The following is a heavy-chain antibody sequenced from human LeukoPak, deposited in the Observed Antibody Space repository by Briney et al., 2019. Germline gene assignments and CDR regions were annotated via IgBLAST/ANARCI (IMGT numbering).Heavy chain of an antibody. Sequence: GGSLRLSCAASGFTLSNYGMHWVRQAPWKGLEGVSAIDESGVKTYYTDSVKGRFTISRDNSKNTLYLHMSSLRAEDTALYYCASRDPCSGGISYALASWGQGTPVTVSS. CDR1: GFTLSNYG. J-gene: IGHJ5*02. V-gene: IGHV3-23*01. CDR3: ASRDPCSGGISYALAS. D-gene: IGHD2-15*01. CDR2: IDESGVKT.